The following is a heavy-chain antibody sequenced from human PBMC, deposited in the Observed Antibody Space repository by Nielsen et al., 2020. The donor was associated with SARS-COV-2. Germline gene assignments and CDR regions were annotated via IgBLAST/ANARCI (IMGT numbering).Heavy chain of an antibody. CDR2: IYSGGST. Sequence: GWSLRLSCAASGFTVSSNYMSWVRQAPGKGLEWVSVIYSGGSTYYADSVKGRFTISRDNSKNTLYLQMNSLRAEDTAVYYCSKAEILGSYGLRGWFDPWGQGTLVTVFS. J-gene: IGHJ5*02. D-gene: IGHD5-18*01. V-gene: IGHV3-53*05. CDR3: SKAEILGSYGLRGWFDP. CDR1: GFTVSSNY.